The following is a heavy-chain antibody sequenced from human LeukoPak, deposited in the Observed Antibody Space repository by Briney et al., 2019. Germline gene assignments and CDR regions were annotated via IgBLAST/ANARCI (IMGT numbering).Heavy chain of an antibody. CDR1: GFTFSTYG. J-gene: IGHJ4*02. CDR3: AKYRSATAAAGGFKY. V-gene: IGHV3-33*06. D-gene: IGHD6-13*01. Sequence: GGSLRLSCAASGFTFSTYGMNWVRQAPGKGLEWVAVIWFDGSKKYYADSVKGRFTISRDNSKSTLYLQMSTLRAEDTAVYYCAKYRSATAAAGGFKYWGQGTLVTVSS. CDR2: IWFDGSKK.